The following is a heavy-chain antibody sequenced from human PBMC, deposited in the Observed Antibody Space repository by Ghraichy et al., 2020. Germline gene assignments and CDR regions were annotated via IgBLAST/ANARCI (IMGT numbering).Heavy chain of an antibody. CDR3: ARGGPTTYYDFWSGYLDLHYFDY. CDR1: GGSISSSSYY. Sequence: SETLSLTCTVSGGSISSSSYYWGWIRQPPGKGLEWIGSIYYSGSTYYNPSLKSRVTISVDTSKNQFSLKLSSVTAADTAVYYCARGGPTTYYDFWSGYLDLHYFDYWGQGTLVTVSS. D-gene: IGHD3-3*01. CDR2: IYYSGST. V-gene: IGHV4-39*07. J-gene: IGHJ4*02.